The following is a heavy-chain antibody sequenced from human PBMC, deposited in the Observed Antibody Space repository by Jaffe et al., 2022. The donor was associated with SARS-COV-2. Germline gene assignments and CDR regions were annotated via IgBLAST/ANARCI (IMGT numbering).Heavy chain of an antibody. Sequence: EVQLVESGGGLVQPGGSLRLSCAASGFTFSSYDMHWVRQATGKGLEWVSAIGTAGDTYYPGSVKGRFTISRENAKNSLYLQMNSLRAGDTAVYYCARAARVPNNSGYGYFDYWGQGTLVTVSS. J-gene: IGHJ4*02. CDR2: IGTAGDT. V-gene: IGHV3-13*01. CDR3: ARAARVPNNSGYGYFDY. D-gene: IGHD5-12*01. CDR1: GFTFSSYD.